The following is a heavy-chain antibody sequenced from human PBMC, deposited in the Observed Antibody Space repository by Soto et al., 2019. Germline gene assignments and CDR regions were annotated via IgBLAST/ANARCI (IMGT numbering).Heavy chain of an antibody. V-gene: IGHV3-7*01. CDR1: GFTFSSYW. J-gene: IGHJ6*03. CDR2: IKQDGSEK. Sequence: EVQLVESGGGLVQPGGSLRLSCAASGFTFSSYWMSWVRQAPGKGLAWVANIKQDGSEKCYVDSVKGRFTISRDNAKNSLYLQMNSLRAEDTAVYYCARDLPDYYYYYMDVWGKGTTVTVSS. CDR3: ARDLPDYYYYYMDV.